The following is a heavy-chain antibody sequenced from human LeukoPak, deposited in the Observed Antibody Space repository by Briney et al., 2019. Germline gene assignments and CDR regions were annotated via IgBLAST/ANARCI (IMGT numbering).Heavy chain of an antibody. D-gene: IGHD6-19*01. CDR2: ISAYNGNT. CDR3: ARGTYHGLVYDY. Sequence: GASVTVPCKASGYTFTSYGISWVRQAPGQGLEWMGWISAYNGNTNYAQKLQGRVTMTTDASTSTAYMELRSLRSDDTAVYYCARGTYHGLVYDYWGQGTLVTVSS. V-gene: IGHV1-18*04. J-gene: IGHJ4*02. CDR1: GYTFTSYG.